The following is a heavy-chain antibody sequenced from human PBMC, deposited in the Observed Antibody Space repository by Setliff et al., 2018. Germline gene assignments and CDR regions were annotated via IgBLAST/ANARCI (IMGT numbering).Heavy chain of an antibody. CDR1: GGSFSGYY. Sequence: SETLSLTCAVYGGSFSGYYWSWIRQPPGKRLEWIGEINHSGSTNNNPSLKSRVTISVDTSKNQFSLKLSSVTAADTAVYYCARTYNFWSGYFDYWGQGTLVTVSS. CDR2: INHSGST. CDR3: ARTYNFWSGYFDY. D-gene: IGHD3-3*01. J-gene: IGHJ4*02. V-gene: IGHV4-34*01.